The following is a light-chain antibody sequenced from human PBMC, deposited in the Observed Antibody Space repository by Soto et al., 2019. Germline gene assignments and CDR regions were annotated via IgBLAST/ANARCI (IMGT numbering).Light chain of an antibody. CDR1: QSVSHN. Sequence: EILMTQSPATLSVSPGERATLSCRASQSVSHNLAGYQQKPGQAPRLLFYGASTRAPGIPARFSGSGSGTDFTLTISSLQSEDFAVYYCQQSNNWPYTFGQGTKLEIK. CDR2: GAS. J-gene: IGKJ2*01. V-gene: IGKV3-15*01. CDR3: QQSNNWPYT.